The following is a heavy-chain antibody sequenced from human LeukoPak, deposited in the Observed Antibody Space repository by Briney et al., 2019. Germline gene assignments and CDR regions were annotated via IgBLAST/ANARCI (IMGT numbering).Heavy chain of an antibody. J-gene: IGHJ4*02. D-gene: IGHD5-18*01. CDR1: GFTFSSYE. Sequence: GGSLRLSCAASGFTFSSYEMNWVRQAPGKGLEWVSYISSSGSTIYYADSVKGRFTISRDNTKNSLYLQMNSLRAEDTAVYYCARGRRGYSYGQNDYWGQGTLVTVSS. CDR3: ARGRRGYSYGQNDY. V-gene: IGHV3-48*03. CDR2: ISSSGSTI.